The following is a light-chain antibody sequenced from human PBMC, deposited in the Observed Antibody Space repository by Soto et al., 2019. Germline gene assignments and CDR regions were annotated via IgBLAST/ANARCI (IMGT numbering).Light chain of an antibody. CDR3: QHYNSYSEA. Sequence: DIQMTQSPSTLSGSVGDRVTITCRASQTISSWLAWYQQKPGKAPKLLIYKASTLKSGVPSRVSGSVSGTEFNLTISSLQPDDFATYYCQHYNSYSEAFGQVTKV. CDR1: QTISSW. V-gene: IGKV1-5*03. J-gene: IGKJ1*01. CDR2: KAS.